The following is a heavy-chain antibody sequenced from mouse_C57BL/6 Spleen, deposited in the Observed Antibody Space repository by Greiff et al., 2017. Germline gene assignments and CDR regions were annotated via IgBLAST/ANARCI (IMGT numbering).Heavy chain of an antibody. D-gene: IGHD3-2*02. CDR1: GYTFTSYW. V-gene: IGHV1-69*01. J-gene: IGHJ3*01. Sequence: VKLQQPGAELVMPGASVKLSCKASGYTFTSYWMHWVKQRPGQGLEWIGEIDPSDSYTNYNQKFKGKSTLTVDKSSSTAYMQLSSLTSEDSAVYYCARSDSSGSAYWGQGTLVTVSA. CDR3: ARSDSSGSAY. CDR2: IDPSDSYT.